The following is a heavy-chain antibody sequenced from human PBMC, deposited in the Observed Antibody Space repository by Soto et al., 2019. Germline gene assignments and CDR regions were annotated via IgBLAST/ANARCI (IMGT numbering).Heavy chain of an antibody. CDR3: AKGKAENGVDWLDP. D-gene: IGHD2-8*01. Sequence: PVGSLRLSCAASGFMFENYAMIWVRQAPGKGLEWVATVRGNSYGAYYADSVRGRFIISRDNSKNTMSLQLNSLRADDTAIYYCAKGKAENGVDWLDPWGPGTLVTVSS. J-gene: IGHJ5*02. V-gene: IGHV3-23*01. CDR2: VRGNSYGA. CDR1: GFMFENYA.